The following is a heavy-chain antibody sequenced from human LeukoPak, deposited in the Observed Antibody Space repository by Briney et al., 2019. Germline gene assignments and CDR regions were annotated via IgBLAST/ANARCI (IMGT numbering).Heavy chain of an antibody. CDR2: IIPIFGTT. J-gene: IGHJ4*02. Sequence: SVKVSCKASGYTFTGYYMHWVRQALGQGLEWMGGIIPIFGTTNYARKFRGRVTLTADKSTRTAYMELSSLRSEDTAVYYCARDNDSRDPPHFDYWGQGTLVTVSS. D-gene: IGHD3-16*01. V-gene: IGHV1-69*06. CDR1: GYTFTGYY. CDR3: ARDNDSRDPPHFDY.